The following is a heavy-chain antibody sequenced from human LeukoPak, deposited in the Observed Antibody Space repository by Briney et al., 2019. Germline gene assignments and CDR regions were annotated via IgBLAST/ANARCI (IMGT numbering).Heavy chain of an antibody. CDR3: ARQFDS. CDR1: GDSINSGSYY. Sequence: SQTLSLTCTVSGDSINSGSYYWSWLRQPAGKGLEWIGRIYTSGSTNYNPPLKSRVTISVDTSKNPFSLKLSSVTAADTAVYYCARQFDSWGQGTLVTVSS. J-gene: IGHJ4*02. CDR2: IYTSGST. V-gene: IGHV4-61*02.